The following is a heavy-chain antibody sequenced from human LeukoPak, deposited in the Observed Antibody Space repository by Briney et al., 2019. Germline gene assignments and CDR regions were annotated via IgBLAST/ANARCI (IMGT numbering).Heavy chain of an antibody. J-gene: IGHJ4*02. CDR3: ARAEGYDILTGYYRY. V-gene: IGHV1-69*13. CDR2: IIPIFGTA. D-gene: IGHD3-9*01. CDR1: GGTFTSYA. Sequence: SVKVSCKASGGTFTSYAISWVRQAPGQGLEWMGGIIPIFGTANYAQKFQGRVTITADESTSTAYMELSSLRSEDTAVYYCARAEGYDILTGYYRYWGQGTLVTVSS.